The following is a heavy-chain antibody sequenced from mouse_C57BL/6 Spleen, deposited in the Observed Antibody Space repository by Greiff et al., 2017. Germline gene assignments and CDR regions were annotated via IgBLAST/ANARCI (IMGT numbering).Heavy chain of an antibody. Sequence: VQLQQSGAELVRPGSSVKLSCKASGYTFTSYWMPWVKQRPIQGLEWIGNIDPSDSETHYNQKFKDKATLTVDKSSSTAYMQLSSLTSEDAAVYFCARSGSNYGWYFDVWGTGTTVTVSS. J-gene: IGHJ1*03. V-gene: IGHV1-52*01. CDR1: GYTFTSYW. CDR3: ARSGSNYGWYFDV. CDR2: IDPSDSET. D-gene: IGHD1-1*01.